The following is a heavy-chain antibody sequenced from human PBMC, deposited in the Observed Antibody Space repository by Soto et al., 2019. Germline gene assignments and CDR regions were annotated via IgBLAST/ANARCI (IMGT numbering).Heavy chain of an antibody. CDR2: IFYSGSP. D-gene: IGHD6-13*01. CDR3: ARSYSSSWYWFFDY. V-gene: IGHV4-39*01. CDR1: GGSISSSNYY. J-gene: IGHJ4*02. Sequence: QLQLQESGPGLVKPSETLSLTCTVSGGSISSSNYYWGWIRQPPGKGLEWIGSIFYSGSPYYNPSLKSRVTISVDTSKNQFSLKLSSVTAADTAVYYCARSYSSSWYWFFDYWGQGTLVTVSS.